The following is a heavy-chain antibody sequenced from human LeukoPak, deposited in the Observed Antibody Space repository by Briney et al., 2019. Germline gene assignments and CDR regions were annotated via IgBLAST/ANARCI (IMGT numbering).Heavy chain of an antibody. Sequence: GGSLRLSCAASGFIFDDYGMRWVRHAPGRGVEWGFGINWSGGRSVYAASVKGRFTISSDNAKNSLYLQMNSLRAEDTALYYCARDYDYGDYPGYWGQGTLVTVSS. J-gene: IGHJ4*02. CDR1: GFIFDDYG. CDR2: INWSGGRS. CDR3: ARDYDYGDYPGY. D-gene: IGHD4-17*01. V-gene: IGHV3-20*04.